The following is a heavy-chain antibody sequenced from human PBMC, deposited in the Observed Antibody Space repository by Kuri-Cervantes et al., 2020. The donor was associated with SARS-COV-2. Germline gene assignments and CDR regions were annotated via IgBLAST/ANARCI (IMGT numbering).Heavy chain of an antibody. CDR1: GGSISGHY. CDR2: IFYSGST. J-gene: IGHJ4*02. V-gene: IGHV4-59*11. CDR3: ARSGDSRHTIFGVVITMGVDY. D-gene: IGHD3-3*01. Sequence: SETLSLTCTVSGGSISGHYWSWIRQPPGKGLEWIGNIFYSGSTNYNPSLKSRVTMSVATSKNQFSLKLNSVTAADTAVYYCARSGDSRHTIFGVVITMGVDYWGQGTLVTVSS.